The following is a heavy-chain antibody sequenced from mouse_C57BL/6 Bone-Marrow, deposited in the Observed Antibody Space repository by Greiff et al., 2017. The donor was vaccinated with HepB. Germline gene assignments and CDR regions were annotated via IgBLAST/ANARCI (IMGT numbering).Heavy chain of an antibody. D-gene: IGHD1-1*01. J-gene: IGHJ4*01. Sequence: QVQLQQPGAELVRPGSSVKLSCKASGYTFTSYWMDWVKQRPGQGLEWIGNIYPSDSETHYNQKFKDKATLTVDKSSSTAYMQLSSLTSEDSAVYYCAGGYYGSSDGYAMDYWGQGTSVTVSS. CDR2: IYPSDSET. CDR3: AGGYYGSSDGYAMDY. CDR1: GYTFTSYW. V-gene: IGHV1-61*01.